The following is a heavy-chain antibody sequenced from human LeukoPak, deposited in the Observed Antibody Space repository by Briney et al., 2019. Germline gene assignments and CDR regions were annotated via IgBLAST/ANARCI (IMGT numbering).Heavy chain of an antibody. CDR2: ISGSGGST. V-gene: IGHV3-23*01. CDR3: AKDSAYCGGDCYSAPVWFDP. CDR1: GFTFSSYA. D-gene: IGHD2-21*02. Sequence: GGSLRLSCAASGFTFSSYAMSWVRQAPGKGLEWVSAISGSGGSTYYADSVKGRFTISRDNSKNTLYLQMNSLRAEDTAVYYCAKDSAYCGGDCYSAPVWFDPWGQGTLVTVSS. J-gene: IGHJ5*02.